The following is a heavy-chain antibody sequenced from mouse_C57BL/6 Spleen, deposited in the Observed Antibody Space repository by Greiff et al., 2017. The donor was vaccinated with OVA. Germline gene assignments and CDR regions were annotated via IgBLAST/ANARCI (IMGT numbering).Heavy chain of an antibody. CDR3: ARRSNRLNY. CDR2: ILPGSGST. D-gene: IGHD2-5*01. J-gene: IGHJ2*01. V-gene: IGHV1-55*01. Sequence: QVQLQQPGAGLVKPGASVKLSCKASGYPFTSYWLTWVKQRPGQGLGWIGDILPGSGSTNSNEKFKSKATLTVDTSSSTAYMPLSGLTSEDSAVYYCARRSNRLNYWGQGTTLTVSA. CDR1: GYPFTSYW.